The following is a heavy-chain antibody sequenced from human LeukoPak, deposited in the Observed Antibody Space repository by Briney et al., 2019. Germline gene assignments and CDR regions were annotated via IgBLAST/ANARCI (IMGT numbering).Heavy chain of an antibody. V-gene: IGHV3-66*02. CDR1: GFTVSSNY. CDR3: ARLYDSSAYGAFDI. Sequence: GGCLRLSCAASGFTVSSNYMGWVREAPGRGLEWVSVLYSGGSTYYPDSVKGRFTISRDNSQNTLYLQMDSLRAEDTAVYYCARLYDSSAYGAFDIWGQGTMVTVSS. D-gene: IGHD3-22*01. J-gene: IGHJ3*02. CDR2: LYSGGST.